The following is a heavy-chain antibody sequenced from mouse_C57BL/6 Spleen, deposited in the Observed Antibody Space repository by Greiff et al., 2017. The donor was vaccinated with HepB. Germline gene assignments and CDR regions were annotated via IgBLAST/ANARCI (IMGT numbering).Heavy chain of an antibody. CDR1: GYTFTSYW. D-gene: IGHD1-1*01. V-gene: IGHV1-69*01. Sequence: QVQLQQPGAELVMPGASVKLSCKASGYTFTSYWMHWVKQRPGQGLEWIGEIDPSDSYTNYNQKFKGKSTLTVDKSSSTAYMQLSSLTSEDSAVYYCARSTVVRYAMDYWGQGTSVTVSS. J-gene: IGHJ4*01. CDR2: IDPSDSYT. CDR3: ARSTVVRYAMDY.